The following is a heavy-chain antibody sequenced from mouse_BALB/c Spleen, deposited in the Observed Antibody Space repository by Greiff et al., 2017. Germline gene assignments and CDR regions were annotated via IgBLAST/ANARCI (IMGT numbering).Heavy chain of an antibody. Sequence: EVKLMESGPELVKPGASVKISCKASGYTFTDYNMHWVKQSHGKSLEWIGYIYPYNGGTGYNQKFKSKATLTVDNSSSTAYMELRSLTSEDSAVYYCARGPPYYRYYYYAMDYWGQGTSVTVSS. D-gene: IGHD2-14*01. J-gene: IGHJ4*01. V-gene: IGHV1S29*02. CDR1: GYTFTDYN. CDR2: IYPYNGGT. CDR3: ARGPPYYRYYYYAMDY.